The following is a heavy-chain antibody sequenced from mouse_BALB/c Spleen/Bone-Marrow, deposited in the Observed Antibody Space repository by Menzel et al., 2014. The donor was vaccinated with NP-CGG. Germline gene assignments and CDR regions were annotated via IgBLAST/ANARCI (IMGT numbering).Heavy chain of an antibody. D-gene: IGHD4-1*01. Sequence: QVQLKESGSVLVRPGASVKLSCKASGYTFTSSWMHWAKQRPGQGLEWIGEIHPNSGNTNYNEKFKGKATPTVDTSSSTAYVDLSSLTSEDSAVYYCARSGFDYWGQGTTLTVSS. J-gene: IGHJ2*01. V-gene: IGHV1S130*01. CDR3: ARSGFDY. CDR2: IHPNSGNT. CDR1: GYTFTSSW.